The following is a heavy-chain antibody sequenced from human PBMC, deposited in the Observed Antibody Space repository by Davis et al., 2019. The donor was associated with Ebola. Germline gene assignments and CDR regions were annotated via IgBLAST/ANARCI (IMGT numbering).Heavy chain of an antibody. CDR2: INPSGGST. D-gene: IGHD1-26*01. V-gene: IGHV1-46*01. CDR3: ARDRVGHFDY. J-gene: IGHJ4*02. CDR1: GYTFTTYY. Sequence: ASVKVSCKASGYTFTTYYMHWVRQAPGQGLEWMGIINPSGGSTTYAQKFQGRVTMTRNTSISTAYMELSSLRSEDTAVYYCARDRVGHFDYWGQGTLVTVSS.